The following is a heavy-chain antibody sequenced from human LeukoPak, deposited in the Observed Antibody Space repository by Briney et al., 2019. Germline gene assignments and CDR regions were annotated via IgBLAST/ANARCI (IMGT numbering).Heavy chain of an antibody. CDR1: GGSISSSSYF. Sequence: SETLSLTCTVSGGSISSSSYFSGWIRQPPGKGLECIGNIYYSGGTSYNPSLKSRVTISVDTSKNQFSVKLSSVTAADTAIYYCSRYYYGSGKQPYWGQGTLVTVSS. CDR3: SRYYYGSGKQPY. CDR2: IYYSGGT. D-gene: IGHD3-10*01. J-gene: IGHJ4*02. V-gene: IGHV4-39*01.